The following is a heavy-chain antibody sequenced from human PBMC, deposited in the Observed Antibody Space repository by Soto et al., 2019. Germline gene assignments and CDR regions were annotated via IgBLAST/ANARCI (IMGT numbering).Heavy chain of an antibody. D-gene: IGHD6-19*01. V-gene: IGHV4-30-4*01. J-gene: IGHJ6*02. CDR1: GDSISSGDYY. Sequence: QVQLQESGPGLVKPSQTLSLTCTVSGDSISSGDYYWSWIRQPPGKGLEWIGHISYSGITYYNPPRRGRLTVSVDTSKSHFSLNLHSMTAADTAVYYCAGAHRDLQRLVHYYYSMNLWGQGSTVIVSS. CDR3: AGAHRDLQRLVHYYYSMNL. CDR2: ISYSGIT.